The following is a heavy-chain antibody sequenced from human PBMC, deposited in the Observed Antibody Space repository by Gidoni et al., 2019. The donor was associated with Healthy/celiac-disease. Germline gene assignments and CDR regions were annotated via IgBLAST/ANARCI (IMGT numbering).Heavy chain of an antibody. CDR1: GGSISSSSYY. J-gene: IGHJ4*02. CDR2: IYYSGST. V-gene: IGHV4-39*01. CDR3: ARLGDDSSGYYFPTQVDY. Sequence: QLQLQESGPGLVKPSETLSLTCTVSGGSISSSSYYWGWMRQPPGKGLEWTGSIYYSGSTYYNPSLKSRVTISVDTSKNQFSLKLSSVTAADTAVYYCARLGDDSSGYYFPTQVDYWGQGTLVTVSS. D-gene: IGHD3-22*01.